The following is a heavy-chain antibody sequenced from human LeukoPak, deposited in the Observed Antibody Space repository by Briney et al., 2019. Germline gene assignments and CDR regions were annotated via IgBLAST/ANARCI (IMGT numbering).Heavy chain of an antibody. D-gene: IGHD3-10*01. V-gene: IGHV3-23*01. CDR2: ISGGGGST. Sequence: PGGSLRLSCAASEFTFSNYAMNWVRQAPGKGLEWVSGISGGGGSTYYADSVKGRFTISRDNTKNSLYLQMNSLRAEGTAIYYCARDGSGYYSTWGQGTLVTVSS. CDR1: EFTFSNYA. J-gene: IGHJ5*02. CDR3: ARDGSGYYST.